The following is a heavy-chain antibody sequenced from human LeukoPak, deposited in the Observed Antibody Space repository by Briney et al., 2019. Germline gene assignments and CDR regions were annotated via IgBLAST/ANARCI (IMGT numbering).Heavy chain of an antibody. CDR2: INHSGST. V-gene: IGHV4-34*01. CDR1: GGSISSYY. CDR3: ARGPPRVLRFLEWLLTTPFFDY. D-gene: IGHD3-3*01. J-gene: IGHJ4*02. Sequence: SETLSLTCTVSGGSISSYYWSWIRQPPGKGLEWIGEINHSGSTNYNPSLKSRVTISVDTSKNQFSLKLSSVTAADTAVYYCARGPPRVLRFLEWLLTTPFFDYWGQGTLVTVSS.